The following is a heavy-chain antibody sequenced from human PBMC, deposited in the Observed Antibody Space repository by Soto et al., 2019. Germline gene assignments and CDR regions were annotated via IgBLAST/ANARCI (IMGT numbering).Heavy chain of an antibody. J-gene: IGHJ4*02. V-gene: IGHV3-30-3*01. CDR1: GFTLNTYS. D-gene: IGHD6-13*01. CDR3: ARHPDIPDAAGNYFDY. Sequence: GGSLRLSCSVSGFTLNTYSMHWVRQAPGKGLEWVAVVSLDGVNEHYRDSVKGRFTISRDIAKNMLYLQMTSLRLEDTALYYCARHPDIPDAAGNYFDYWGQGTLVTVSS. CDR2: VSLDGVNE.